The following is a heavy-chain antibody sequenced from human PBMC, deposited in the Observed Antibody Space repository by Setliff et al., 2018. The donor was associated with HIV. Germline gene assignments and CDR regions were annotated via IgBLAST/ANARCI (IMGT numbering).Heavy chain of an antibody. CDR3: ARQTSRYITLSPPDY. Sequence: PGESLKISCKGSGYGFSNYWLAWVRQTPGKGLEWMGIIYPGDSDTRYSPSFQGQVTFSADKSINTAYLQWGSLKASDTGIYFCARQTSRYITLSPPDYWGQGTLGTSPQ. D-gene: IGHD3-9*01. V-gene: IGHV5-51*01. CDR1: GYGFSNYW. J-gene: IGHJ4*02. CDR2: IYPGDSDT.